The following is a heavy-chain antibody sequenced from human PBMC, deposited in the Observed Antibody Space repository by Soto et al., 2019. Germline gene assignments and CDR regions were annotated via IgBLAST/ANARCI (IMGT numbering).Heavy chain of an antibody. V-gene: IGHV1-18*01. CDR3: ARDRDYSHTDADIDY. CDR2: ISGYNGYT. D-gene: IGHD3-16*01. Sequence: QVQLMQSGAEVRRPGTSMRISCTTSGYNFNTYGIIWVRQAPGQGLEWMGWISGYNGYTKYAQNFEDRVTVSTDPSTSTAVLELRNLRSGDTALYFCARDRDYSHTDADIDYWGQGTLVTVSS. CDR1: GYNFNTYG. J-gene: IGHJ4*02.